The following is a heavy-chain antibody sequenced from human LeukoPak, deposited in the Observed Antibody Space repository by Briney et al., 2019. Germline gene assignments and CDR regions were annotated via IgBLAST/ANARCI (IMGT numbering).Heavy chain of an antibody. CDR3: ARGDGSFGEFYFDY. CDR2: IIPIFGTA. J-gene: IGHJ4*02. D-gene: IGHD3-10*01. Sequence: SVKVSCTASGGTFSSYAISWVRQAPGQVLEWMGGIIPIFGTANYAQKFQGRVTITADESTSTAYMELSSLRSEDTAVYYCARGDGSFGEFYFDYWGQGTLVTVSS. CDR1: GGTFSSYA. V-gene: IGHV1-69*13.